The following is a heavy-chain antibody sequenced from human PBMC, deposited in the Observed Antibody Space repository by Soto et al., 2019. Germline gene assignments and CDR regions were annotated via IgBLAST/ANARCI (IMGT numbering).Heavy chain of an antibody. J-gene: IGHJ4*02. Sequence: SETLSLTCTVSGGSISSGGYYWSWIRQRPGKGLEWIGDIHYSGSTFYNPSLKSRVTISVDTSENQFSLKLSSMTAADTAVYYCARGEVLPAASLDYWGQRTLVTVPS. D-gene: IGHD2-2*01. V-gene: IGHV4-31*03. CDR3: ARGEVLPAASLDY. CDR1: GGSISSGGYY. CDR2: IHYSGST.